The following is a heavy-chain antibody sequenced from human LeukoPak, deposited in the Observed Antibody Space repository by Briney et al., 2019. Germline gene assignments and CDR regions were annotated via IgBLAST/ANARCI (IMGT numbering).Heavy chain of an antibody. V-gene: IGHV3-23*01. Sequence: GGSLRLSCAASGFTFSSYAMRWVRQAPGKGLEWVSAISGSGGSTYYADSVKGRFTISRDNSKNTLYLQMNSLRAEDTAVYYCAKEPTDYYDTSGYYLSDYWGQGTLVTVSS. D-gene: IGHD3-22*01. CDR3: AKEPTDYYDTSGYYLSDY. CDR1: GFTFSSYA. J-gene: IGHJ4*02. CDR2: ISGSGGST.